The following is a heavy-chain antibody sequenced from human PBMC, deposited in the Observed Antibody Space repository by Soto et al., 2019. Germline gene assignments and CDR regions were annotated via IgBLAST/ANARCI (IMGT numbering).Heavy chain of an antibody. Sequence: SETLSLTCAVSGGSISSSNWWSWVRQPPGKGLEWIGEIYHSGSTNYNPSLKSRVTISVDKSKNQFSLKLSSVTAADTAVYYCARAPLKSYYDSSGYYIDYWGQGTLVTVSS. CDR1: GGSISSSNW. V-gene: IGHV4-4*02. CDR3: ARAPLKSYYDSSGYYIDY. D-gene: IGHD3-22*01. CDR2: IYHSGST. J-gene: IGHJ4*02.